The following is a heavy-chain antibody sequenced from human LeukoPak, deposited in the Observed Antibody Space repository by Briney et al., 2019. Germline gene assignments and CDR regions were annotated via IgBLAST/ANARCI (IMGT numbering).Heavy chain of an antibody. V-gene: IGHV3-20*04. CDR1: RFTFDDYG. CDR2: VNWNGDTI. D-gene: IGHD2-15*01. J-gene: IGHJ5*02. Sequence: GGSLRLSCAASRFTFDDYGMSWVRQAPGKGLEWVSGVNWNGDTIGYADSVKGRFTITRDNAKNFLYLQMNSLRAEDTALYYCARSPVAATLYHWFDPWGQGTLATVSS. CDR3: ARSPVAATLYHWFDP.